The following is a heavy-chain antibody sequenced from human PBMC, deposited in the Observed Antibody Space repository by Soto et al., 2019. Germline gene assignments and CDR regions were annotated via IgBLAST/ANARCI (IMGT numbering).Heavy chain of an antibody. Sequence: SVKVSCKASGFTFTSSAMQWVRQARGQRLEWIGWIVVGSGNTNYAQKFQERVTITRDMSTSTAYMELSSLRSEDTAVYYCAADLAYYYDSSGYGGPPWGQGTLVTVSS. D-gene: IGHD3-22*01. CDR2: IVVGSGNT. CDR1: GFTFTSSA. J-gene: IGHJ5*02. CDR3: AADLAYYYDSSGYGGPP. V-gene: IGHV1-58*02.